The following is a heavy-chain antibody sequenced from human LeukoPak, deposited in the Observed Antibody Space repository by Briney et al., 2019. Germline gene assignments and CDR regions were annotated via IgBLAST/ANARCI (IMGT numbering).Heavy chain of an antibody. J-gene: IGHJ4*02. CDR1: GGSFSGYY. CDR3: ARGEHKYYYDSSGYSI. D-gene: IGHD3-22*01. Sequence: KSSETLSLTCAVYGGSFSGYYWSWIRQPPGKGLEWIGEINHSGSTNYNPSLKSRVTISVVTSKNQFSLKLSSVTAADTAVYYCARGEHKYYYDSSGYSIWGQGTLVTVSS. CDR2: INHSGST. V-gene: IGHV4-34*01.